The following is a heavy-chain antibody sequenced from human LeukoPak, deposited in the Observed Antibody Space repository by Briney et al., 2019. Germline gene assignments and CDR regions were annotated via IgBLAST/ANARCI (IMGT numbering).Heavy chain of an antibody. J-gene: IGHJ4*02. CDR1: GFTFSSYS. V-gene: IGHV3-21*01. CDR3: ARDSRGGDCRDY. D-gene: IGHD2-21*01. CDR2: ISSSSSYI. Sequence: GGSLRLSCAASGFTFSSYSMNWVRQAPGKGLEWVSSISSSSSYIYYADSVKGRFTISRDNAKNSLYLRMNSLRAEDTAVYYCARDSRGGDCRDYWGQGTLVTVSS.